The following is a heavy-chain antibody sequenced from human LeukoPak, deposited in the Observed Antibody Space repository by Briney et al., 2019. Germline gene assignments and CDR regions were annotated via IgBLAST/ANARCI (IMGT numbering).Heavy chain of an antibody. CDR1: GGSVSSGSYY. CDR2: IYNSGNT. V-gene: IGHV4-61*01. Sequence: TSETLSLTCTVSGGSVSSGSYYWSWIRQPPGKGLERIGYIYNSGNTNYNPSLKSRVTISEDTPKNQFSLKLSSVTAADTAVYYCVRDRELNYWGQGTLVTVSS. J-gene: IGHJ4*02. D-gene: IGHD3-10*01. CDR3: VRDRELNY.